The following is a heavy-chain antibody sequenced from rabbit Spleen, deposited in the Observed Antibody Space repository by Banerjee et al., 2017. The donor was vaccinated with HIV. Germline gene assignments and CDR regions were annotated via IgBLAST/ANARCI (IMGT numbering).Heavy chain of an antibody. J-gene: IGHJ4*01. V-gene: IGHV1S40*01. Sequence: QSLEESGGDLVKPGASLTLTCTASGFSFSSNYWMSWVRQAPGKGLEWIGYIDPVFGSTYYANWVNGRFTISSDNAQNTLYLQLKSLTAADTATYFCARDGAGGSYFALWGPGTLVTV. CDR1: GFSFSSNYW. CDR2: IDPVFGST. D-gene: IGHD8-1*01. CDR3: ARDGAGGSYFAL.